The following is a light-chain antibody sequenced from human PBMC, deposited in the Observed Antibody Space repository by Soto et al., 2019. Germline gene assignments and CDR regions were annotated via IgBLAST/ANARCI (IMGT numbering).Light chain of an antibody. CDR1: ESIRNE. CDR3: QQSFTTPWT. V-gene: IGKV1-39*01. J-gene: IGKJ1*01. Sequence: DIQMTQSPSSLSASLGDRVTITCRPSESIRNELNWFQQRPGKAPRLLIYDTFTLQSGVPFRFSGSVSGTEFSLTISSLQAGDSAIYYCQQSFTTPWTFGQGTKVDIK. CDR2: DTF.